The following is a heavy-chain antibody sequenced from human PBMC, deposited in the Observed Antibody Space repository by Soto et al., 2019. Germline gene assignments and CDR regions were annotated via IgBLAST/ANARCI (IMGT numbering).Heavy chain of an antibody. V-gene: IGHV4-39*01. J-gene: IGHJ6*02. CDR3: ARHFPSVSSSSFDGMDV. CDR2: IYYRGST. D-gene: IGHD6-13*01. Sequence: PSETLSLTCTVSGGSISSNFYHWGWIRQPPGKGLQWIGNIYYRGSTNYNPSLKSPVTISVDTSKNQFSLKLSSVTAADTAVYYCARHFPSVSSSSFDGMDVWGQGTTVS. CDR1: GGSISSNFYH.